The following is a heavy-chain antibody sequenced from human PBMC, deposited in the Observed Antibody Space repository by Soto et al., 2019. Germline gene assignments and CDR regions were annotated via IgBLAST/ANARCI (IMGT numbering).Heavy chain of an antibody. V-gene: IGHV3-48*01. Sequence: GGSLRLSCAASGFTFSSYSMNWVRQAPGKGLEWVSYISSSSSTIYYADSVKGRFTISRDNAKNSLYLQMNSLRAEDTAVYYCARGYYGDYNSRGNWFDPWGQGTLVTVSS. J-gene: IGHJ5*02. CDR2: ISSSSSTI. CDR3: ARGYYGDYNSRGNWFDP. CDR1: GFTFSSYS. D-gene: IGHD4-17*01.